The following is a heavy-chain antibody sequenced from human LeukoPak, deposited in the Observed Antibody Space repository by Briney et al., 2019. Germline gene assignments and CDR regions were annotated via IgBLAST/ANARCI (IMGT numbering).Heavy chain of an antibody. CDR3: AKDLYRSGWYGSGY. D-gene: IGHD6-19*01. CDR1: GFTFSSYA. J-gene: IGHJ4*02. CDR2: ISGSGGST. V-gene: IGHV3-23*01. Sequence: GGSLRLSCAASGFTFSSYAMSWVRQAPGKGLEWVSAISGSGGSTYYADSVKGRFTISRDNSKNTLYLQMNSLRAEDTAVYYCAKDLYRSGWYGSGYWGQGTLVTVSS.